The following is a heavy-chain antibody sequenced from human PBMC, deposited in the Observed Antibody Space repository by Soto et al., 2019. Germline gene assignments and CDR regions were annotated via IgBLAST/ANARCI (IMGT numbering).Heavy chain of an antibody. D-gene: IGHD3-16*01. J-gene: IGHJ6*02. CDR3: VMVDNYVTPSPQDV. CDR1: GYIFVNYG. V-gene: IGHV1-18*01. CDR2: ISPYTGNT. Sequence: QVQLVQSGDEVKKSGASVKVSCKASGYIFVNYGIAWVRQAPGQGLEWMGWISPYTGNTHSATKVQGRLTMTTDTSTSTAYMDLGSLTSDDTAVYYCVMVDNYVTPSPQDVWGQGTPVTVSS.